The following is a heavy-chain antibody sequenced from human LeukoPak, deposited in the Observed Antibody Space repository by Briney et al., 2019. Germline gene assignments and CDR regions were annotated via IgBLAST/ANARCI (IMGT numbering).Heavy chain of an antibody. J-gene: IGHJ4*02. Sequence: PSETLSLTCAVSGYSISNGYYWAWIRQPPGKGLEWTGTIYHSGSTYYNPSLKSRVTISVDTSKNQFSLKLSSVTAADTAVYYCARSIAVLGTFYFDYWGQGTLVTVSS. CDR3: ARSIAVLGTFYFDY. CDR1: GYSISNGYY. V-gene: IGHV4-38-2*01. D-gene: IGHD6-19*01. CDR2: IYHSGST.